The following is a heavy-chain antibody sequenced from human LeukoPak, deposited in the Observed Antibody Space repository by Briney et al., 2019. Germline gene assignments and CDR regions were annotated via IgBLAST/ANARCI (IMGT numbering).Heavy chain of an antibody. CDR3: ARGQVVCDY. CDR1: GYFINSGHW. CDR2: VYYSGNT. Sequence: SETLSLTCSVSGYFINSGHWWGWIRQSPGKGLEWIGYVYYSGNTNYNPSLKSRVTISVDTSKNQFSLKLNSVTAADTAVYYCARGQVVCDYWGQGTLVTVSS. V-gene: IGHV4-28*03. D-gene: IGHD6-6*01. J-gene: IGHJ4*02.